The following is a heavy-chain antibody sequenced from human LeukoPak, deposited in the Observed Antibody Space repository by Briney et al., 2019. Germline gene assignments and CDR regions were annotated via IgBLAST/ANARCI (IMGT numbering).Heavy chain of an antibody. J-gene: IGHJ6*02. CDR1: GFTFSSYE. D-gene: IGHD2-2*01. CDR2: IKQDGSEK. V-gene: IGHV3-7*04. Sequence: GGSLRLSCAGSGFTFSSYEMNWVRQAPGKGLEWVANIKQDGSEKYYVDSVKGRFTISRDNAKNSLYLQMNSLRAEDTAVYYCARDLVYCSSTSCYGGGYYGMDVWGQGTTVTVSS. CDR3: ARDLVYCSSTSCYGGGYYGMDV.